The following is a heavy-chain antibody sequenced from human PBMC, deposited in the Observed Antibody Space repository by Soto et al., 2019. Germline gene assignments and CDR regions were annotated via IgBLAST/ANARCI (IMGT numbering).Heavy chain of an antibody. D-gene: IGHD3-16*01. Sequence: QVHLVESGGGVVQPGTSLRLSCVGSGFTFRSYVIHWVRQAPGKGLEWVALTSYDGSNNFYGDSVQGRFTIYRDNSRNTVELQMARLRLEDTALYYCARWGTTGGLDVWGQGTRVSVSS. J-gene: IGHJ4*02. CDR3: ARWGTTGGLDV. V-gene: IGHV3-33*05. CDR2: TSYDGSNN. CDR1: GFTFRSYV.